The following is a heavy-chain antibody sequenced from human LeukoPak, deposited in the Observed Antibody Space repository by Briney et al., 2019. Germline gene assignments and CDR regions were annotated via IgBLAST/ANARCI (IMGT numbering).Heavy chain of an antibody. CDR2: IYSDNT. Sequence: GGSLRLSCTVSGFTVSSNSMSWVRQAPGKGLEWVSFIYSDNTHYSDSVKGRFTISRDNSKNTLYLQMNSLRAEDTAVYYCAKGPYSGFSWGQGTLVTVSS. D-gene: IGHD1-26*01. CDR3: AKGPYSGFS. V-gene: IGHV3-53*01. CDR1: GFTVSSNS. J-gene: IGHJ5*02.